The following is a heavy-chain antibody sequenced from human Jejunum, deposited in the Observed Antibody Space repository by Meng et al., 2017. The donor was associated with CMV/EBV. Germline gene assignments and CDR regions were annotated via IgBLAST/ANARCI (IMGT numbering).Heavy chain of an antibody. CDR2: INMYTGKP. V-gene: IGHV7-4-1*02. D-gene: IGHD6-25*01. CDR3: VRDGPAAGLSVFDY. CDR1: GYTFTNYA. J-gene: IGHJ4*02. Sequence: QVQLVESGSELKKPGASVKVSCKASGYTFTNYAINWVRQAPGQGLAWMGWINMYTGKPTYGQGFTGRFVFSLDTSVSTAYLQISSLEAEDTAVYYCVRDGPAAGLSVFDYWGQGTLVTVSS.